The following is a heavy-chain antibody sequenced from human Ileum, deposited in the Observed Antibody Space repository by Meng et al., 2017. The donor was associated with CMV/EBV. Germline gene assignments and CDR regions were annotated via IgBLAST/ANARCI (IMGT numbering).Heavy chain of an antibody. D-gene: IGHD3-10*01. V-gene: IGHV3-11*01. CDR1: GFTFSDYY. CDR3: ARDYSGSGRIHGTPN. Sequence: GESLKISCSASGFTFSDYYMSWVRQAPGKGLEWVSYISGTGSTIYYADSVKGRFTISRDNAKNSLYLQMNSLRAEDTAVYYCARDYSGSGRIHGTPNWGQGTLATVSS. CDR2: ISGTGSTI. J-gene: IGHJ4*02.